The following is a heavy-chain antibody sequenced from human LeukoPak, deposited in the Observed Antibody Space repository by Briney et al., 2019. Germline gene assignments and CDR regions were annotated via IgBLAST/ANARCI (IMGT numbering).Heavy chain of an antibody. Sequence: ASVKVSCKASGGTFSSYAISWVRQAPGQGLEWMGRIIPIFGTANYAQKFQGRVTITTDESTSTAYMELSSLRSEDTAVYYCARGYYDSSGYYHEYFQRWGQGTLVTVSS. D-gene: IGHD3-22*01. CDR2: IIPIFGTA. CDR1: GGTFSSYA. CDR3: ARGYYDSSGYYHEYFQR. V-gene: IGHV1-69*05. J-gene: IGHJ1*01.